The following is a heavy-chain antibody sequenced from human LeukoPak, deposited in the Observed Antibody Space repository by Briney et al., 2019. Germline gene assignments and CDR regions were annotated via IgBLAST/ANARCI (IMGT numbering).Heavy chain of an antibody. CDR3: ARGGSYLSAFDI. V-gene: IGHV3-53*01. J-gene: IGHJ3*02. CDR1: GFTFSSYT. Sequence: GGSPRVSCAASGFTFSSYTMNWVRQAPGKGLEWVSIIYSGGGTFYADPVKGGFTIYRDKSKNTRYLQMNSLRAEHTGVYISARGGSYLSAFDIWGRGTMVTVSS. D-gene: IGHD1-26*01. CDR2: IYSGGGT.